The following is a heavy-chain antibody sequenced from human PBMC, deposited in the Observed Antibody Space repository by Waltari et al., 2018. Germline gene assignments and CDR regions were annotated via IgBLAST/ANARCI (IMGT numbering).Heavy chain of an antibody. CDR3: ARGRFDYYDSSGLSGMGY. J-gene: IGHJ4*02. Sequence: QVQLVQSGAEVKKPGASVKVSCKASGYTFTSYDINWVRQATGQGLEWMGWMNPNSGNTGYAQKFQGRVTMTRNTSISTAYMELSSLRSEYTAVYYCARGRFDYYDSSGLSGMGYWVQGTLVTVSS. V-gene: IGHV1-8*01. CDR1: GYTFTSYD. D-gene: IGHD3-22*01. CDR2: MNPNSGNT.